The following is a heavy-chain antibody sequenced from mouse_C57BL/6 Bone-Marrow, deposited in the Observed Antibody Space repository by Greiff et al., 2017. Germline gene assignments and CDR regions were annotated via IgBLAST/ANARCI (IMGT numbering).Heavy chain of an antibody. D-gene: IGHD1-1*01. J-gene: IGHJ2*01. CDR1: GFNIKNTY. CDR3: ARELFITTVVADY. CDR2: IDPANGNT. V-gene: IGHV14-3*01. Sequence: DVKLVESVAELVRPGASVKLSCTASGFNIKNTYMHWVKQRPEQGLEWIGRIDPANGNTKYAPKFQGKATITADTSSNTAYLQLSSLTSEDTAIYYCARELFITTVVADYWGQGTTLTVSS.